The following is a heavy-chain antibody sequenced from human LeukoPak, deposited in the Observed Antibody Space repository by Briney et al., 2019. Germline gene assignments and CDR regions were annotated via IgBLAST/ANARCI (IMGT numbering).Heavy chain of an antibody. CDR3: TLYNY. CDR1: GYSFTSQD. D-gene: IGHD2-2*02. J-gene: IGHJ4*02. V-gene: IGHV1-3*03. Sequence: ASVKVSCKTSGYSFTSQDMHWVRQAPGQSLEWMGCINPGNGDTKYSQEFQGRVTITRDTSATTAYMELSSLRSDDMAVYYCTLYNYWGQGSLVTVSS. CDR2: INPGNGDT.